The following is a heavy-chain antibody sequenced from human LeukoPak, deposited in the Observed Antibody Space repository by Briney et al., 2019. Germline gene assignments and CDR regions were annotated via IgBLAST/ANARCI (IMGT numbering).Heavy chain of an antibody. CDR2: IRSKANSYAT. J-gene: IGHJ6*03. Sequence: GGSLRLSCAASGFTFSGSAMHWVRQASGKGLEWVGRIRSKANSYATAYAASVKGRFTISRDDSKNTLYLQMNSLKTEDTAVYYCTTERRVGATMTYYYYYMDVWGKGTTVTVSS. D-gene: IGHD1-26*01. CDR1: GFTFSGSA. V-gene: IGHV3-73*01. CDR3: TTERRVGATMTYYYYYMDV.